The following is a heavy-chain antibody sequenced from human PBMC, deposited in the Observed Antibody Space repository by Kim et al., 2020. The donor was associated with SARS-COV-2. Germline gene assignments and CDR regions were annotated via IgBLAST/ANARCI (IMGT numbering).Heavy chain of an antibody. D-gene: IGHD2-21*02. V-gene: IGHV4-59*08. J-gene: IGHJ6*02. CDR3: ARQSCGGDCYYYYYGMDV. Sequence: SRVTISVDTSKNQFSLKLSSVTAADTAVYYCARQSCGGDCYYYYYGMDVWGQGTTVTVSS.